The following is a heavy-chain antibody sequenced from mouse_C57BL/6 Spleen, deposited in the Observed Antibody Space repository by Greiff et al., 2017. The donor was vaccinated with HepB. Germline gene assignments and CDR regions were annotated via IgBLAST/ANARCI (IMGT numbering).Heavy chain of an antibody. D-gene: IGHD2-4*01. Sequence: QVQLQQPGAELVRPGTSVKLSCKASGYTFTSYWMHWVKQRPGQGLEWIGVIDPSDSYTNYNQKFKGKATLTVDTSSSTAYMQLSSLTSEDSAVYYCARSSYDYGRYFDYWGQGTTLTVSS. CDR1: GYTFTSYW. J-gene: IGHJ2*01. V-gene: IGHV1-59*01. CDR3: ARSSYDYGRYFDY. CDR2: IDPSDSYT.